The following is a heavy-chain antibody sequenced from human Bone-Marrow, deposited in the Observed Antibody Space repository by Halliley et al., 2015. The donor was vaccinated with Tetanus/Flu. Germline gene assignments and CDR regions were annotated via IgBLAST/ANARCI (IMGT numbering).Heavy chain of an antibody. J-gene: IGHJ6*02. V-gene: IGHV1-46*01. CDR3: SRTRGLGSSFEFRMDV. D-gene: IGHD2-2*01. CDR2: INPSGGST. Sequence: IINPSGGSTHYAQKFQGRVTMSRDLATDTVYMELRSLTSQDAAVYYCSRTRGLGSSFEFRMDVWGQGTTVTVSS.